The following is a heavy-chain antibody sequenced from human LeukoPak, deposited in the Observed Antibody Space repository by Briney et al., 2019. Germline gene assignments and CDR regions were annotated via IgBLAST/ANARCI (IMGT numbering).Heavy chain of an antibody. J-gene: IGHJ4*02. D-gene: IGHD5-18*01. V-gene: IGHV3-21*01. Sequence: GGSLRLSCAASGFTFSSYSMNWVRQAPGKGLEWVSSISSSSSYIYYADSVKGRFTISRDNAKNSLYLQMNSLRAEDTAVYYCAREGGKAMAPDYWGQGTLVTVSS. CDR2: ISSSSSYI. CDR1: GFTFSSYS. CDR3: AREGGKAMAPDY.